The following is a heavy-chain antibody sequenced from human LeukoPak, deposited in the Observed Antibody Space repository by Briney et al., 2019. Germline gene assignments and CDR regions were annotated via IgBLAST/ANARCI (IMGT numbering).Heavy chain of an antibody. V-gene: IGHV3-30*02. J-gene: IGHJ6*03. CDR2: IRSDGSDK. D-gene: IGHD2-2*01. Sequence: GGSLRLSCAASGFNFRDYGMRWVRRTPGKGLEWVAFIRSDGSDKYYADSVKGRFTISRDNAKNSLYLQMNSLRAEDTAVYYCARDPGIVVPAALNGHYYYYYMDVWGKGTTVTISS. CDR3: ARDPGIVVPAALNGHYYYYYMDV. CDR1: GFNFRDYG.